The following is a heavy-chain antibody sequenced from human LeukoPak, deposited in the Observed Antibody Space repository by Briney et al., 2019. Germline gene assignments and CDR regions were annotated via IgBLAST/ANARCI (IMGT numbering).Heavy chain of an antibody. D-gene: IGHD1-26*01. CDR3: AKDLTGSYSPPNFDY. J-gene: IGHJ4*02. V-gene: IGHV1-69*13. CDR1: GGTFSSYA. Sequence: SVKVSCKASGGTFSSYAISWVRQAPGQGLEWMGGIIPIFGTANYAQKFQGRVTITADESTSTAYMELSSLRAEDTAVYYCAKDLTGSYSPPNFDYWGQGTLVTVSS. CDR2: IIPIFGTA.